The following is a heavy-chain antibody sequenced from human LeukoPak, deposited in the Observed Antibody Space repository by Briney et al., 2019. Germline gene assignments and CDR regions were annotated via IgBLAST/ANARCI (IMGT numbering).Heavy chain of an antibody. D-gene: IGHD3-9*01. CDR3: ARDQHYDILTGYYPYYYYYGMDV. CDR1: GFTFSSYW. Sequence: PGGSLRLSCAASGFTFSSYWMHWVRQAPGKGLVWVSRINSDGSSTSYADSVKGRFTVSRDNAKNTLYLQMNSLRAEDTAVYYCARDQHYDILTGYYPYYYYYGMDVWGQGTTVTVSS. J-gene: IGHJ6*02. CDR2: INSDGSST. V-gene: IGHV3-74*01.